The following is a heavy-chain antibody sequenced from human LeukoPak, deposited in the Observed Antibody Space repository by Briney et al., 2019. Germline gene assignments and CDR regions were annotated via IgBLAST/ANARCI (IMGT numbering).Heavy chain of an antibody. CDR1: GFSFSSYA. D-gene: IGHD3-10*01. CDR2: IWYDGSNK. CDR3: VKDRTGTYTLDY. J-gene: IGHJ4*02. Sequence: GGSLRLSCAASGFSFSSYAMSWVRQAPGKGLEWVAVIWYDGSNKYYADSVKGRFTISRDNSKNTLYLQMNSLRAEDTAVYYCVKDRTGTYTLDYWGQGTLVTVSS. V-gene: IGHV3-30*02.